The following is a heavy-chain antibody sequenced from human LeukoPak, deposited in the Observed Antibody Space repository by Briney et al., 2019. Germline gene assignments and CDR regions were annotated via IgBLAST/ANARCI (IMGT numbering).Heavy chain of an antibody. Sequence: PGGSLRLSCAASGFTFSNAWMSWVRQAPGKGLEWVGRIKSKTDGGTTDYAAPVKGRFTISRDDSKNTLYLQMNSLKTEDTAVYYCTTDLQGYYDSSGYPDAFDIWGQGTMVTVSS. D-gene: IGHD3-22*01. CDR1: GFTFSNAW. CDR3: TTDLQGYYDSSGYPDAFDI. V-gene: IGHV3-15*01. CDR2: IKSKTDGGTT. J-gene: IGHJ3*02.